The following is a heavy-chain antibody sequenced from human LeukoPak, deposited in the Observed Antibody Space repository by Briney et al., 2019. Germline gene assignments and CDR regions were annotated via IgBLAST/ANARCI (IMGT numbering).Heavy chain of an antibody. CDR2: VSSSGVST. Sequence: GGSLRLSCTASGFTFSSFAISWVRQAPGKGLEWVSGVSSSGVSTYYADSVKGRFTISRDNSKDTLYLQMNSLRAEDTAVYYCAKRYCSSTTCYNHFDYWGQGALVTVSS. CDR1: GFTFSSFA. J-gene: IGHJ4*02. V-gene: IGHV3-23*01. CDR3: AKRYCSSTTCYNHFDY. D-gene: IGHD2-2*02.